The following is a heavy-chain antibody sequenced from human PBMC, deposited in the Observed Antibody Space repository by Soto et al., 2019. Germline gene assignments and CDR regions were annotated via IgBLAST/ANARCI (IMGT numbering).Heavy chain of an antibody. CDR3: TTIVGATPLDY. CDR1: GFTFSNAW. CDR2: IKSKTDGGTT. J-gene: IGHJ4*02. V-gene: IGHV3-15*01. Sequence: EVQLVESGGGLVKPGGSLRLSCAASGFTFSNAWMSWVRQAPGKGLEWVGRIKSKTDGGTTDYAAPVKGRFTISRDNSKNALYRQMNSLNAEDRAVDYGTTIVGATPLDYWGQETLVAVSS. D-gene: IGHD1-26*01.